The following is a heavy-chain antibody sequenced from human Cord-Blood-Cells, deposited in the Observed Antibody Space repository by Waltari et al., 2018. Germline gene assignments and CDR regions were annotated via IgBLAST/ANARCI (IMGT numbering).Heavy chain of an antibody. V-gene: IGHV1-2*02. CDR2: INPNSGGT. D-gene: IGHD6-6*01. CDR3: ARDIGGDSSSSGVDY. J-gene: IGHJ4*02. CDR1: GYTFTGYY. Sequence: QVQLVQSGAEVKKPGASVKVSCKASGYTFTGYYMNWVRQAPGQGLEWMGWINPNSGGTNYAQKFQGRVTMTRDTSISTAYMELSRLRSDDTAVYYCARDIGGDSSSSGVDYWGQGTLVTVSS.